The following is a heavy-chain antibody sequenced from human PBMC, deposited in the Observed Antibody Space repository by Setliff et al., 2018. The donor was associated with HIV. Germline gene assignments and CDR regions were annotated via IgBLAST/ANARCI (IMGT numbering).Heavy chain of an antibody. D-gene: IGHD3-10*01. CDR1: AVSLRGHY. Sequence: PSETLSLTCDDSAVSLRGHYWNWIRQSPGKGLEWIGEIDPRGSRSYNPSLKSRVTISKDTSKNQLSPKLTSVTAADSALYYCTRGAEVLRLGLWGQGTLVTVSS. J-gene: IGHJ5*02. CDR2: IDPRGSR. CDR3: TRGAEVLRLGL. V-gene: IGHV4-34*01.